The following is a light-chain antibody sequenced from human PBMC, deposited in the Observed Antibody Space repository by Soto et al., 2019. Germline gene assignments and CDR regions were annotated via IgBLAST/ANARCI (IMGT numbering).Light chain of an antibody. CDR1: SSNIGAGYD. CDR2: GNS. CDR3: TAIDTLLLYV. V-gene: IGLV1-40*01. Sequence: QSVLTQPPSVSGAPGQRVTISCTGSSSNIGAGYDVHWYQQLPGTAPKLLIYGNSNRPSGVPDRFSGSKSGTSASLAITGLQADVLADYASTAIDTLLLYVFGTGTKVTV. J-gene: IGLJ1*01.